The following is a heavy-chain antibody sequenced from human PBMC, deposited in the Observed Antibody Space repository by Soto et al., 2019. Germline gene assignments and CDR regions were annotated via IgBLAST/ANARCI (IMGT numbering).Heavy chain of an antibody. V-gene: IGHV3-43*01. CDR1: GFTFDDYT. J-gene: IGHJ4*02. Sequence: GGSLRLSCAASGFTFDDYTMHWVRQAPGKGLEWVSLISWDGGSTYYADSVKGRFTISRDNSKNSLYLQMNSLRTEDTALYYLAKNSGYFDWSFAYWGQGTLVPVSS. D-gene: IGHD3-9*01. CDR3: AKNSGYFDWSFAY. CDR2: ISWDGGST.